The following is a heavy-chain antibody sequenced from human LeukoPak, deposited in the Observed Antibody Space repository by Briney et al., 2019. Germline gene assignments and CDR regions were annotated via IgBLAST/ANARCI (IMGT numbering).Heavy chain of an antibody. CDR2: IYSGGST. V-gene: IGHV3-53*05. J-gene: IGHJ4*02. Sequence: PGGSLRLSCAASGFTVSSNYMSWVRQAPGKGLEWVSVIYSGGSTYYADSVKGRFTISRDNSKNTLYLQMNSLRSDDTAVYYCARGETVYGGAIVYWGQGTLVTVSS. CDR1: GFTVSSNY. D-gene: IGHD3-16*02. CDR3: ARGETVYGGAIVY.